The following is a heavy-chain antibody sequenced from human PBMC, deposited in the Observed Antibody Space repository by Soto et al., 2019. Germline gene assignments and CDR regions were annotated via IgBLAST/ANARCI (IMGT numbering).Heavy chain of an antibody. D-gene: IGHD2-15*01. V-gene: IGHV4-39*01. CDR1: GGSISSSSYY. Sequence: SETLSLTCTVSGGSISSSSYYWGWIRQPPGKGLEWIGSIYYSGSTYYNPSLKSRVTISVDTSKNQFSLKLSSVTAADTAVYYCASYCSGGSCYSDAVDIWGQGTMVTVSS. J-gene: IGHJ3*02. CDR3: ASYCSGGSCYSDAVDI. CDR2: IYYSGST.